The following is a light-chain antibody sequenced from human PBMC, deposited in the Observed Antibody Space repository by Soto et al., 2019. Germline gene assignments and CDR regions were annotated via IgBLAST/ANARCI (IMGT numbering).Light chain of an antibody. CDR3: QQYNTWPLT. CDR1: QGVTTN. Sequence: EIVMTQSPATLSVSPGERATHSCRASQGVTTNLAWYQQKPGQAPRLLIYGASTRATGIPARFSGSGSGTEFTLTISSLQSEDFAVYYCQQYNTWPLTFGGGTKVEIK. V-gene: IGKV3-15*01. J-gene: IGKJ4*01. CDR2: GAS.